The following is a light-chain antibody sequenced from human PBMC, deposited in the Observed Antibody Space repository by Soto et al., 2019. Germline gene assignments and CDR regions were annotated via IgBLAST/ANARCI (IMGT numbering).Light chain of an antibody. CDR1: ISDVGGFNY. CDR3: NSYTSRSTYV. Sequence: QSVLTQPASVSGAPGQSITISCTGTISDVGGFNYVSWYQQHPGKAPKLMIYDVTNRPSGVSYRFSGSKSGNTASLTISGLQAEDEADYYCNSYTSRSTYVFGTGTKLTVL. CDR2: DVT. V-gene: IGLV2-14*03. J-gene: IGLJ1*01.